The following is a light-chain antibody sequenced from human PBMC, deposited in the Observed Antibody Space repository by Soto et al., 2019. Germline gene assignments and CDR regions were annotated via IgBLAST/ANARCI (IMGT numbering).Light chain of an antibody. CDR1: SSDVGAHHS. Sequence: QSALTQPASVSGSPGQSFTISCTGTSSDVGAHHSVSWYQQHPGKAPKLIIFDVSNRPSGVSNRFSGSKSGNTASLTISGLHAEDDADYYSSSFTDTGTVMFGGGTKLTVL. V-gene: IGLV2-14*03. CDR2: DVS. J-gene: IGLJ3*02. CDR3: SSFTDTGTVM.